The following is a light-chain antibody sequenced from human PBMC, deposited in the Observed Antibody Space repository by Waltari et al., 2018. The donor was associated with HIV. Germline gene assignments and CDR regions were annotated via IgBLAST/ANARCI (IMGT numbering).Light chain of an antibody. CDR3: QHYNNRLTWT. CDR2: AAS. V-gene: IGKV3-15*01. J-gene: IGKJ1*01. Sequence: EIVMTQSPATLSVSPGETAILSCRASQRVAINVAWYQQKPGQAPRLLMSAASSRATGSPARCSGSGSGTNFTITISSLQSEDFAVYYCQHYNNRLTWTFGQGTNVEVK. CDR1: QRVAIN.